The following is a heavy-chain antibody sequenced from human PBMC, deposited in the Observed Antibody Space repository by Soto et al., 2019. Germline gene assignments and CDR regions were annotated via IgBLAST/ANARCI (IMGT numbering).Heavy chain of an antibody. CDR1: GFTFSSSW. J-gene: IGHJ3*02. CDR2: MKQDGSEK. D-gene: IGHD6-13*01. CDR3: ATIEAVVFHI. V-gene: IGHV3-7*03. Sequence: PGGSLRLSCVASGFTFSSSWMAWVRQTPGKGLEWVGNMKQDGSEKYYVDSVKGRFTISRDNAKNSLYLQMNSLRAEDTAVYYCATIEAVVFHIWGQGTMVTVSS.